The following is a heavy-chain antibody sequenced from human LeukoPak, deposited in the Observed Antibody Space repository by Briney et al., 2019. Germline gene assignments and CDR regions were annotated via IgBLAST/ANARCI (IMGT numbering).Heavy chain of an antibody. CDR3: ARALGGQEFLEWLFHWSFDY. J-gene: IGHJ4*02. Sequence: GESLKISCKGSGYSFTGYWIGWVRQMPGKGLEWMGIIYPGDSDTRYSPSFQGQVTISADKSISTAYLQWSSLKASDTAMYYCARALGGQEFLEWLFHWSFDYWGQGTLVTVSS. V-gene: IGHV5-51*01. D-gene: IGHD3-3*01. CDR1: GYSFTGYW. CDR2: IYPGDSDT.